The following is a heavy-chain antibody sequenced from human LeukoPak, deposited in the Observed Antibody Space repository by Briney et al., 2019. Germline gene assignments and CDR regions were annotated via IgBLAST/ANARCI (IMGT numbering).Heavy chain of an antibody. CDR1: GFTFSSYE. J-gene: IGHJ4*02. V-gene: IGHV3-48*03. CDR2: ISSSGSTI. CDR3: ASSTSGVFDY. Sequence: GGSLRLSCAASGFTFSSYEMNWVRQAPGKGLEWVSYISSSGSTIYYADSVKGRFTISRDNAKNSLYLQMSSLRAEDTAVYYCASSTSGVFDYWGQGTLVTVSS. D-gene: IGHD1-26*01.